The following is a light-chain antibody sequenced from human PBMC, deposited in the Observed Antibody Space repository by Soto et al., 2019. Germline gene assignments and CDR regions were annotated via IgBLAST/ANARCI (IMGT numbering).Light chain of an antibody. CDR1: QSVLSSSNNKNF. CDR2: WAS. V-gene: IGKV4-1*01. Sequence: DIVMTQSPDSLAVSLGERATINCKSSQSVLSSSNNKNFLAWYQQKSGQPPKLLIYWASTRESGVPDRFSGSGSRTDFTLTISSLQPEDVAVYYCQQYYTVPPWTFGQGTKVEIK. J-gene: IGKJ1*01. CDR3: QQYYTVPPWT.